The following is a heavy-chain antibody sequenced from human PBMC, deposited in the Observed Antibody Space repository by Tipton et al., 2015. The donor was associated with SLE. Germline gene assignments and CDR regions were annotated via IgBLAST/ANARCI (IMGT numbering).Heavy chain of an antibody. D-gene: IGHD3-22*01. CDR1: GFTFSKFA. J-gene: IGHJ4*02. CDR3: AKELLTFESTGSFDH. V-gene: IGHV3-23*03. CDR2: IYAGGST. Sequence: SLRLSCAASGFTFSKFAMTWVRQAPGKGLEWVSVIYAGGSTYYGDSVKGRFTVSRDNSKDTVDLQMNSLRPDDTAVYYCAKELLTFESTGSFDHWGQGALVTVSS.